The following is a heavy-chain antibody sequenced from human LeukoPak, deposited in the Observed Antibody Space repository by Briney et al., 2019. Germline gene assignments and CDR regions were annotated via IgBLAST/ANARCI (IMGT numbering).Heavy chain of an antibody. CDR3: ARGATWRQPGGDY. J-gene: IGHJ4*02. D-gene: IGHD5-18*01. Sequence: GGSLRLSCAASGFTFSSYSMNWVRQAPGKGLEWVSSISSSSSYIYYADSVKGRFTISRDNAKNSLYLQMNSLRAEDTAVYYCARGATWRQPGGDYWGQGTLVTVSS. CDR2: ISSSSSYI. CDR1: GFTFSSYS. V-gene: IGHV3-21*01.